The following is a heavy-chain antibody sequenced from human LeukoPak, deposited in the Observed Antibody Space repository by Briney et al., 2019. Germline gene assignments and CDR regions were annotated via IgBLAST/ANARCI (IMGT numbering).Heavy chain of an antibody. CDR1: GFTFSSYA. CDR3: ARGVAVAGSSRRAFDI. Sequence: GGSLRLSCAASGFTFSSYAMSWVRQAPGKGLEWVSSISSSSSYIYYADSVKGRFTISRDNAKNSLYLQMNSLRAEDTAAYYCARGVAVAGSSRRAFDIWGQGTMVTVSS. D-gene: IGHD6-19*01. CDR2: ISSSSSYI. V-gene: IGHV3-21*01. J-gene: IGHJ3*02.